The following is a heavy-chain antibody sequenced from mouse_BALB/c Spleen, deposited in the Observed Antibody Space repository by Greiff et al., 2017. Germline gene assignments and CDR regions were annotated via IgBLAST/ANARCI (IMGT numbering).Heavy chain of an antibody. CDR3: ARRGEYDFDY. CDR1: GYSITSGY. J-gene: IGHJ2*01. CDR2: ISFRGST. D-gene: IGHD5-1*01. V-gene: IGHV3-8*02. Sequence: EVKLMESGPSLVKPSLTLSLTCSVTGYSITSGYWNWFRKFPGNKLESMGYISFRGSTYYNPSLKSRVSITRDTSKNQYYLQLNSVTTEDTATYYCARRGEYDFDYWGQGTTLTVSS.